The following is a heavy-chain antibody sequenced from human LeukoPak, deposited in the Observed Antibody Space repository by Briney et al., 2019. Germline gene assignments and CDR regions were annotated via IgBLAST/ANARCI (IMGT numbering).Heavy chain of an antibody. D-gene: IGHD5-18*01. Sequence: GGSLRLSCAASGFTFSSYSMNWVRQAPGKGLEWGSYISSSSSTIYYADSVKGRFSISRDNSKNTVYLPMNTLRAEDTAVYYCAQEGYSYGTGTAFDIWGQGTMVTVSS. V-gene: IGHV3-48*01. CDR1: GFTFSSYS. CDR3: AQEGYSYGTGTAFDI. CDR2: ISSSSSTI. J-gene: IGHJ3*02.